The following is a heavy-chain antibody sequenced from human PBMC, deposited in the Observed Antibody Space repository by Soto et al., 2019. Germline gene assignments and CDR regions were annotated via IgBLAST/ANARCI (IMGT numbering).Heavy chain of an antibody. J-gene: IGHJ5*02. CDR1: GGSISSSSYY. CDR3: GWQKLVLGWFDP. D-gene: IGHD6-13*01. V-gene: IGHV4-39*01. CDR2: IYYSGST. Sequence: SETLSLTCTVSGGSISSSSYYRGWIRQPPGKGLEWIGSIYYSGSTYYNPSLKSRVTISVDTSKNQFSLKLSSVTAADTAVYYCGWQKLVLGWFDPWGQGTLVTVSS.